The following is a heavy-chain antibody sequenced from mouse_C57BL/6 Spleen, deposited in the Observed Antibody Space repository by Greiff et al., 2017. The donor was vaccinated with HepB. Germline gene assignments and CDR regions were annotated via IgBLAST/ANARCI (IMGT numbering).Heavy chain of an antibody. CDR1: GYAFSSSW. V-gene: IGHV1-82*01. Sequence: VQVVESGPELVKPGASVKISCKASGYAFSSSWMNWVKQRPGKGLEWIGRIYPGDGDTNYNGKFKGKATLTADKSSSTAYMQLSSLTSEDSAVYFCAREWLLRYFDYWGQGTTLTVSS. D-gene: IGHD2-3*01. CDR3: AREWLLRYFDY. CDR2: IYPGDGDT. J-gene: IGHJ2*01.